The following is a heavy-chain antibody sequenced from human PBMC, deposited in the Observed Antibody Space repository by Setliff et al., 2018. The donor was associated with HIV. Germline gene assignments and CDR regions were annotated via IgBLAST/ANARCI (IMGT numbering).Heavy chain of an antibody. V-gene: IGHV3-15*01. D-gene: IGHD2-21*01. CDR1: GFTFNNAW. CDR3: TTGTRLVD. CDR2: IKSRASGETT. Sequence: PGGSLRLSCAASGFTFNNAWMTWVRQAPGKGLEWVGRIKSRASGETTDYNAPVKGRFTISRDDSKNTLYLQMNSLKIEDTAVYYCTTGTRLVDWGQRALVTVSS. J-gene: IGHJ4*02.